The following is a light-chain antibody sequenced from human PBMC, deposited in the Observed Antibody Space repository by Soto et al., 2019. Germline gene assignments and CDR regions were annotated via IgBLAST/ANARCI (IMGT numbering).Light chain of an antibody. J-gene: IGLJ1*01. V-gene: IGLV2-14*01. Sequence: QSALIQPASVSGSPGQSITISCTGTSSDVGASNYVSWYQHHPHRAPKLLIYEVSYRPSGVSNRFSGSKSGNTASLTISGLQAEDEADYYCSSYTSSNTLEVFGFGTKLPVL. CDR1: SSDVGASNY. CDR3: SSYTSSNTLEV. CDR2: EVS.